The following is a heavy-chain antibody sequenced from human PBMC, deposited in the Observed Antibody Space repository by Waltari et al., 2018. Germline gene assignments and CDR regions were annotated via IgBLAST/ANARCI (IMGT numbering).Heavy chain of an antibody. V-gene: IGHV3-23*04. Sequence: VQRVESGGGVVQPGGSLRLSCAASGFTYNSYPMSGVRQAPGKGLEWVSAISGSGGSTYYADSVKGRFTISRDNSKNTLYLQMNSLRAEDTAVYYCAKDPGYSSSPAGYWGQGTLVTVSS. J-gene: IGHJ4*02. D-gene: IGHD6-13*01. CDR1: GFTYNSYP. CDR3: AKDPGYSSSPAGY. CDR2: ISGSGGST.